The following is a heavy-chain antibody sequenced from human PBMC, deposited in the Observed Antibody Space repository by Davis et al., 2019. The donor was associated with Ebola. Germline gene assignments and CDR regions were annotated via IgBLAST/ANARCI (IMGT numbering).Heavy chain of an antibody. CDR2: VDPKGGKT. V-gene: IGHV1-69-2*01. CDR3: TTLDILTAYVPYAMDV. Sequence: VKVSCKGSGYSFSDYYIHWVQGAPGKGLEWVGLVDPKGGKTVYAEKFQDRVTIAADRSTDTVYMELSSLRFEDTAVYYCTTLDILTAYVPYAMDVWGQGTTVTVS. CDR1: GYSFSDYY. D-gene: IGHD3-9*01. J-gene: IGHJ6*02.